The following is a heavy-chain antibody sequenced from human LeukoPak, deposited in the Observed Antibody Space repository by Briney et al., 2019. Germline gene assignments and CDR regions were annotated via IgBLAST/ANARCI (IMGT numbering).Heavy chain of an antibody. Sequence: PGGSLRLSCIASGFTFSNYGMHWVRQAPGKGLEWVTVISYDGSYQYYADSVKGRFTISRDNSKNTLYLQMNSLRAEDTAVYYCAKLCVDSSGYYYVQDAFDIWGQGTMVTVSS. J-gene: IGHJ3*02. CDR1: GFTFSNYG. CDR3: AKLCVDSSGYYYVQDAFDI. CDR2: ISYDGSYQ. V-gene: IGHV3-30*18. D-gene: IGHD3-22*01.